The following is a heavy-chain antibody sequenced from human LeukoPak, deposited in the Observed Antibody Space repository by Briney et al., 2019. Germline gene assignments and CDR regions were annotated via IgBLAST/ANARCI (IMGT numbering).Heavy chain of an antibody. CDR1: GGSISSYY. D-gene: IGHD6-19*01. V-gene: IGHV4-59*01. J-gene: IGHJ3*02. Sequence: PSETLSLTCTVSGGSISSYYWSWIRQPPGKGLEWIGYIYYSGSTNYNPSLKSRVTISVDTSKNQFSLKLSSVTAADTAVYYCARVRSSGWGIGTAFDIWGQGTMVTVSS. CDR2: IYYSGST. CDR3: ARVRSSGWGIGTAFDI.